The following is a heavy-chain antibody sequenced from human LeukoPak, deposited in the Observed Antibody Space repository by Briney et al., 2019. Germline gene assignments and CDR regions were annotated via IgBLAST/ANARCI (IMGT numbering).Heavy chain of an antibody. Sequence: GASVKVSCKASGYTFTAYFMHWVRQAPGQGLEWMGRVNPNSGVTNSIQKFQGRVTMTRDTSISTAYMELSGLRSDDTAVYYCARQWLPNGYFDYWGQGTLVTVCS. J-gene: IGHJ4*02. CDR2: VNPNSGVT. V-gene: IGHV1-2*06. D-gene: IGHD6-19*01. CDR3: ARQWLPNGYFDY. CDR1: GYTFTAYF.